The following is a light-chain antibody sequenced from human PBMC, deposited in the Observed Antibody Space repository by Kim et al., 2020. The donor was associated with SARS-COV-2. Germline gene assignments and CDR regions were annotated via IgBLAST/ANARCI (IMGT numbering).Light chain of an antibody. J-gene: IGKJ4*02. CDR2: GAS. Sequence: EILVTQSPATLSVSPGERATLSCRTSRGVTSNLAWYQQKPGQAPRLLIYGASTRATGIPARFSGSGSGTEFTLTISSLQSEDFAVYYCQQFHDWPPLSFGGGTKVEI. CDR1: RGVTSN. V-gene: IGKV3-15*01. CDR3: QQFHDWPPLS.